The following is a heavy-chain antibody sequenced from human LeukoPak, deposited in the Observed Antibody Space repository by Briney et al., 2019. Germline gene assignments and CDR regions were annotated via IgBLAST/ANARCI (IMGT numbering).Heavy chain of an antibody. Sequence: GGSLRLSCAASGFTFSSYAMSWVRQAPGKGLEWVSANSGIGGSTYYADSVKGRFTISRDNSKNTLYLQMNSLRADDTAVYYCAKDQLRIAAAGTCFDFWGQGTLVTVSS. J-gene: IGHJ4*02. CDR1: GFTFSSYA. D-gene: IGHD6-13*01. CDR3: AKDQLRIAAAGTCFDF. CDR2: NSGIGGST. V-gene: IGHV3-23*01.